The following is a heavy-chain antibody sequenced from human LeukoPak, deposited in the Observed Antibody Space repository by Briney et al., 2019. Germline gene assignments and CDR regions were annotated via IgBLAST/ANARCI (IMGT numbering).Heavy chain of an antibody. CDR2: INHSGST. CDR3: ARRFVVPAYYYYSYMDV. V-gene: IGHV4-34*01. J-gene: IGHJ6*03. CDR1: GGSFSGYY. Sequence: SETLSLTCAVYGGSFSGYYWSWIRQPPGKGLEWIGEINHSGSTNYNPSLKSRVTISVDTSKNQFSLKLSSVTAADTAVYYCARRFVVPAYYYYSYMDVWGKGTTVTFSS. D-gene: IGHD2-2*01.